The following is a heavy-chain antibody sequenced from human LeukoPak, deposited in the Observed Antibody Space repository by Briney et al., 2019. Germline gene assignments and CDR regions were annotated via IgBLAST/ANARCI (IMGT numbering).Heavy chain of an antibody. CDR3: ARGGYCSGGSCYSFDY. V-gene: IGHV3-7*01. Sequence: PGGSLRLSCAASGFTFSSYWMSWVRQAPGKGLEWVANIKQDGSEKYYVDSVKGRFTISRDNAKNSLYLQMNSLRAEDTAVYYCARGGYCSGGSCYSFDYWGQGTLVTVSS. CDR1: GFTFSSYW. CDR2: IKQDGSEK. J-gene: IGHJ4*02. D-gene: IGHD2-15*01.